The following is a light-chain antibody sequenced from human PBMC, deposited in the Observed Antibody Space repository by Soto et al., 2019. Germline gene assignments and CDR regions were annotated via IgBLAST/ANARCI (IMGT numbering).Light chain of an antibody. J-gene: IGLJ1*01. Sequence: QSVLTQPPSASGTPGQRVTISCSGSSSNIGSNTANWYQQLPGAAPKLLIYSNNQRPSGVPDRFSGSKSGTSASLAISGLQSEDEADYYCAAWDDRLNGYVFGTGTKVPVL. V-gene: IGLV1-44*01. CDR3: AAWDDRLNGYV. CDR2: SNN. CDR1: SSNIGSNT.